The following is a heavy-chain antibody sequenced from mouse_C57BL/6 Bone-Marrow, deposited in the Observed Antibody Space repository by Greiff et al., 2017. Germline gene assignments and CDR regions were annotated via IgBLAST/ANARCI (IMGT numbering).Heavy chain of an antibody. D-gene: IGHD1-1*01. Sequence: QVHVKQPGAELVKPGASVKVSCKASGYTFTSYWMPWVKQRPGQGLEWIGRIHPSDSDTNYNQKFKGQATLTVDKSSSTAYMQLSILTSEDSAVYYCAILTTVVEGYWGQGTTLTVSS. CDR1: GYTFTSYW. V-gene: IGHV1-74*01. CDR2: IHPSDSDT. J-gene: IGHJ2*01. CDR3: AILTTVVEGY.